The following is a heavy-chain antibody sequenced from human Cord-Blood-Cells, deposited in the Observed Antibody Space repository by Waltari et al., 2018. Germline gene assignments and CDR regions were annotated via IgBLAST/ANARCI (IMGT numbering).Heavy chain of an antibody. CDR3: ARLVGATTWDAFDI. Sequence: QVKLQESGPGLAKPSETLSLTSAVSGYSLSSGYFWGWLRQSPGKGLEWIGSIYHRWSTYYNPSLKSRVTISVDTSKNQFSLKLSSVTAADTAVYYCARLVGATTWDAFDIWGQGTMVTVSS. CDR2: IYHRWST. J-gene: IGHJ3*02. V-gene: IGHV4-38-2*01. CDR1: GYSLSSGYF. D-gene: IGHD1-26*01.